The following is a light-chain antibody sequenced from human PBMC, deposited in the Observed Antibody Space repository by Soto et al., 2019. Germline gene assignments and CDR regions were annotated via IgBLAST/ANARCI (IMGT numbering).Light chain of an antibody. Sequence: DIQMTQSPSTLSASVGDRVTITCRASQTLRTWLAWYQQKPGKAPKLLTYDVSILQSGVPSRFSGSGSGTEFTLTISSLQPDDFATYYCQQYNGYPLTFGGGTKVDIK. CDR2: DVS. CDR1: QTLRTW. V-gene: IGKV1-5*01. CDR3: QQYNGYPLT. J-gene: IGKJ4*01.